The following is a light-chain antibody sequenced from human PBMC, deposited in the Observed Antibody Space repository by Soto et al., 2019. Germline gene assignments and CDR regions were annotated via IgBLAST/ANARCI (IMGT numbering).Light chain of an antibody. CDR1: SSDIASAY. CDR3: VTWYDSLSGPFV. V-gene: IGLV1-47*01. Sequence: QSVLTQPPSESGTPGQRVTISCSGASSDIASAYVYWYQQLPGAAPRLLIFRNDKLPSGVPDRFSGSTSGTSASLAISGLRSEDEADYYCVTWYDSLSGPFVFGTGTKLTVL. J-gene: IGLJ1*01. CDR2: RND.